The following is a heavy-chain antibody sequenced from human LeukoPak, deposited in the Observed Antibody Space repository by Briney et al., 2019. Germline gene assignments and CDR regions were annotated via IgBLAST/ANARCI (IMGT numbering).Heavy chain of an antibody. D-gene: IGHD3-22*01. CDR1: GGSISSGSYY. CDR3: ARMGVVIPAGYMDV. Sequence: SETLSLTCTVSGGSISSGSYYWSWIRQPAGKGLEWIGRIYTGGSTNYNPSLKSRVTISVDTSKNQFSLKLSSVTAADTAVYYCARMGVVIPAGYMDVWGKGTTVTVSS. V-gene: IGHV4-61*02. CDR2: IYTGGST. J-gene: IGHJ6*03.